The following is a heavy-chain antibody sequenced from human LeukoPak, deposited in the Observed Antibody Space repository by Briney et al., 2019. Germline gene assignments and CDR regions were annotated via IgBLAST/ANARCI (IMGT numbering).Heavy chain of an antibody. V-gene: IGHV3-33*01. CDR3: ACEEWELPSGNHN. D-gene: IGHD1-26*01. CDR1: GFTFSSYG. Sequence: GGSLRLSCAASGFTFSSYGMHWVRQAPGKGLEWVAVIWYDGSNKYYADSVKGRFTISRDNSKNTLYLQMNSLRAEDTAVYYCACEEWELPSGNHNWGQGTLVTVSS. CDR2: IWYDGSNK. J-gene: IGHJ4*02.